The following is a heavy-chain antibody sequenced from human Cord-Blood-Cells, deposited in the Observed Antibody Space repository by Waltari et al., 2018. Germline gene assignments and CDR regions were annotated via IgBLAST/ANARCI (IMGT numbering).Heavy chain of an antibody. CDR2: ISSSGSTI. CDR1: GFTFSSYE. V-gene: IGHV3-48*03. Sequence: EVQLVESGGGLVQPGGSLRLSCAASGFTFSSYEMNWVHQAPGKGLEWVSYISSSGSTIYYADSVKGRFTISRDNAKNSLYLQMNSLRAEDTAVYYCASEAWGRYFDYWGQGTLVTVSS. D-gene: IGHD7-27*01. CDR3: ASEAWGRYFDY. J-gene: IGHJ4*02.